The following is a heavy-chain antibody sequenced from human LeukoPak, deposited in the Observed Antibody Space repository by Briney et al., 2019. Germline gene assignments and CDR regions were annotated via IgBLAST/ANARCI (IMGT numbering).Heavy chain of an antibody. Sequence: GGSLRLSCAASGFSFSNYGMHWVRPAPGRGLEWVAVIWYDGVNKYYADSVKGRFTISRDMPKNTLYLQMNSLRAEDTAVYYCAREGIVATLDYWGQGTLVTVSS. V-gene: IGHV3-33*01. CDR3: AREGIVATLDY. J-gene: IGHJ4*02. CDR2: IWYDGVNK. CDR1: GFSFSNYG. D-gene: IGHD5-12*01.